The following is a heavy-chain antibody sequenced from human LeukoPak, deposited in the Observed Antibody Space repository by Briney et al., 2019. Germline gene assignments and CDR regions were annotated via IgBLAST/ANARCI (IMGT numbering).Heavy chain of an antibody. CDR3: ARDGGGSSSWYYFDY. CDR1: GYTFTSYA. V-gene: IGHV1-3*01. J-gene: IGHJ4*02. CDR2: INAGNGNT. Sequence: ASVKVSCKASGYTFTSYAMHWVRQAPGQRLEWMGWINAGNGNTKYSQKFQGRVTITRDTSASTAYMELSSLRSEDTAVYYCARDGGGSSSWYYFDYWDQGTLVTVSS. D-gene: IGHD6-13*01.